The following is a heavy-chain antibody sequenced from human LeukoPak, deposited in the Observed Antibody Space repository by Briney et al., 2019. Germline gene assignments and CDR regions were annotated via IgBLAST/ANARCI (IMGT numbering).Heavy chain of an antibody. CDR2: IYYSGKI. J-gene: IGHJ6*02. V-gene: IGHV4-59*08. CDR3: ARRGTVTTHYGMDV. CDR1: GGSITSYY. D-gene: IGHD4-11*01. Sequence: SETLSLTCTVSGGSITSYYWSWIRQPPGKGLEWIGYIYYSGKINYNPSLKSRVTISVDTSKNQFSLRLSSVTAADTAVYYCARRGTVTTHYGMDVWGQGTTVTVSS.